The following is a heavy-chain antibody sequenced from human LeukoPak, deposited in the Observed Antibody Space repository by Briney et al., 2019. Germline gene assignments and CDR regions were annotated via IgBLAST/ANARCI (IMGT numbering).Heavy chain of an antibody. CDR1: GLTFNDYS. CDR2: INHTSNSI. J-gene: IGHJ4*02. CDR3: VRLRRNSDRSDYYYFYDY. Sequence: GGSLRLSCAASGLTFNDYSINWVRRAPGEGLEWVSSINHTSNSIYYAHAVKGRFNIPIDNARSSLYVQMKSLRAEDTAVYYCVRLRRNSDRSDYYYFYDYWGQGILVTVSS. V-gene: IGHV3-21*01. D-gene: IGHD3-22*01.